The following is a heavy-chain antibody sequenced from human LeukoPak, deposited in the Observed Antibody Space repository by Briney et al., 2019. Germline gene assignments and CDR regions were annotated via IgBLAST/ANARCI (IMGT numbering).Heavy chain of an antibody. CDR1: GFTFSSDA. Sequence: PGGSLRLSCAASGFTFSSDAMNWVRQAPGKGLEWVSGIRGGGANTYYADSVKGRFTISRDDSKNTLYLQMNSLRDEDTALYYCAKVQWFGELSAFDYWGQGTLVTVSS. CDR2: IRGGGANT. J-gene: IGHJ4*02. D-gene: IGHD3-10*01. CDR3: AKVQWFGELSAFDY. V-gene: IGHV3-23*01.